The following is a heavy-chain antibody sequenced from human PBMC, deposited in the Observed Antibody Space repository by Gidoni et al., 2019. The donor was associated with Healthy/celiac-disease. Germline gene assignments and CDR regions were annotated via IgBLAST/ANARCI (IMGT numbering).Heavy chain of an antibody. J-gene: IGHJ5*02. CDR3: ARGGARGSHPSRNWFDP. CDR2: IIPIFGTA. Sequence: QVQLVQSGAEVKKPGSSVKVSCKASGGTFSSYAISWVRQAPGQGLEWMGGIIPIFGTANYAQKFQGRVTITADESTSTAYMELSSLRSEDTAVYYCARGGARGSHPSRNWFDPWGQGTLVTVSS. D-gene: IGHD1-26*01. CDR1: GGTFSSYA. V-gene: IGHV1-69*01.